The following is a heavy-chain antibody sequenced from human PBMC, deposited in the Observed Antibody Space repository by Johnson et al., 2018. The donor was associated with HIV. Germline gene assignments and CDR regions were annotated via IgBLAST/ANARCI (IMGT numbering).Heavy chain of an antibody. CDR3: AKDDLGASGAFDI. CDR2: IWYDGSNK. D-gene: IGHD1-26*01. V-gene: IGHV3-33*06. Sequence: QVQLVESGGGVVQPGRSLRLSCAASGFTFSSYGMHWVRQAPGKGLEWVAVIWYDGSNKYYADSVKGRFTISRDNSKNTLYLQMNSLRAEDTAVYSCAKDDLGASGAFDIWGQGTMVTVSS. CDR1: GFTFSSYG. J-gene: IGHJ3*02.